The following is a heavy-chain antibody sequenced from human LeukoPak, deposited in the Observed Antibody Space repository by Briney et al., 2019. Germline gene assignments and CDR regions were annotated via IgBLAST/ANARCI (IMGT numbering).Heavy chain of an antibody. Sequence: GTLSLTCAVSGGSISSSNGGRGGRRPPGKGREGIGESYHSGSTNYNPSVKSRVTISVDKSKNQFSLKLSSVTAADTAVYSCARESPSVGYDILTGSGYYGMDVWGKGTTVTVSS. J-gene: IGHJ6*04. V-gene: IGHV4-4*01. CDR3: ARESPSVGYDILTGSGYYGMDV. CDR2: SYHSGST. D-gene: IGHD3-9*01. CDR1: GGSISSSNG.